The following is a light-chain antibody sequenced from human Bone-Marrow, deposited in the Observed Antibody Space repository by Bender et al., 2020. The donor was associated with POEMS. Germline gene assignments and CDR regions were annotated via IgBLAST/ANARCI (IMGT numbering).Light chain of an antibody. CDR1: DSNIGTHY. V-gene: IGLV1-51*01. CDR3: SSYAAYNDFVV. J-gene: IGLJ2*01. CDR2: DNS. Sequence: QSVLTQPPSVSAAPGQKVTISCSGSDSNIGTHYVSWYQQVPGTVPRLVIYDNSKRPSGIPDRFSGSKSGNTASLTVSGLQAEDEATYYCSSYAAYNDFVVFGGGTKLSVL.